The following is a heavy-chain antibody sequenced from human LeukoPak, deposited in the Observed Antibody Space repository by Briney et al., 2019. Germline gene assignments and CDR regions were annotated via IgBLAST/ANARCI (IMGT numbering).Heavy chain of an antibody. CDR1: GFTFSSYA. CDR2: ISGSGGST. V-gene: IGHV3-23*01. CDR3: ARGGMWFDDYVWGRYRSEYYFDY. D-gene: IGHD3-16*02. Sequence: GGSLRLSCAASGFTFSSYAMSWVRQAPGKGLEWVSAISGSGGSTYYADSVKGRFTISRDNSKNTLYLQMSSLRAADTAVYYCARGGMWFDDYVWGRYRSEYYFDYWGQGTLVTVSS. J-gene: IGHJ4*02.